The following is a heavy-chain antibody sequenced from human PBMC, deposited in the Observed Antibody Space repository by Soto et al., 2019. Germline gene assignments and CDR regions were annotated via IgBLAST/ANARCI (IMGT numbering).Heavy chain of an antibody. D-gene: IGHD2-15*01. CDR2: IIPIFGTA. V-gene: IGHV1-69*12. CDR1: GGTFSSYA. J-gene: IGHJ6*02. Sequence: QVQLVQSGAEVKKPGSSVKVSCKASGGTFSSYAISWVRQAPGQGLEWMGGIIPIFGTANYAQKFQGRVTITADESTSTAYMELSSLSSEDTAVYYCARAGYCSGGSCSPPGYYGMDVWGQGTTVTGSS. CDR3: ARAGYCSGGSCSPPGYYGMDV.